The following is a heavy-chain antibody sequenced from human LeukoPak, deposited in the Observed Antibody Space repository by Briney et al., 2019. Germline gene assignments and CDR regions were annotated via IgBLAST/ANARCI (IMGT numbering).Heavy chain of an antibody. D-gene: IGHD6-13*01. CDR2: IYYSGST. Sequence: PSETLSLTCTVSGGSISSHYWSWIRQPPGKGLEWIGYIYYSGSTNYNPSLKSRVTISVDTSKNQFSLKLSSVTAANTAVYYCSRELRAAAGNTLDCWGQGTLVTVSS. J-gene: IGHJ4*02. CDR3: SRELRAAAGNTLDC. CDR1: GGSISSHY. V-gene: IGHV4-59*11.